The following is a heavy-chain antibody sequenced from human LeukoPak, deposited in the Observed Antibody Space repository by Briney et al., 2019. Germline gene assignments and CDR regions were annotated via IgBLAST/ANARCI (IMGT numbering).Heavy chain of an antibody. V-gene: IGHV3-48*01. CDR3: ARGPSGGDAFDI. Sequence: GGSLRLSCAASGFTFSGYWMSWVRQAPGKGLEWVSYISSGSSTIYYADSVKGRFTISRDNAKNSLYLQMNSLRAEDTAVYYCARGPSGGDAFDIWGQGTMVTVSS. CDR1: GFTFSGYW. CDR2: ISSGSSTI. D-gene: IGHD6-25*01. J-gene: IGHJ3*02.